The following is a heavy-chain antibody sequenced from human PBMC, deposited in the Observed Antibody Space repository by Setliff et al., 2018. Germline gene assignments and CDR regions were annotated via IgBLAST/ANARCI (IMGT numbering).Heavy chain of an antibody. CDR2: IIPIFGTT. D-gene: IGHD3-22*01. CDR3: VREGVDSRSSTDYRYYMDV. CDR1: RGTFSSYG. Sequence: SVKVSCKASRGTFSSYGITWVRQAPGKGLEWMGGIIPIFGTTDYAQKFQGRVTITTDESTSTAFMQLSSLRSEDTAVYYCVREGVDSRSSTDYRYYMDVWGKGTTVTVSS. J-gene: IGHJ6*03. V-gene: IGHV1-69*05.